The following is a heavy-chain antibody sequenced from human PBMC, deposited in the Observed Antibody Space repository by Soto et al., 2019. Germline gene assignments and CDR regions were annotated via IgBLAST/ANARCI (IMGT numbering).Heavy chain of an antibody. J-gene: IGHJ4*02. Sequence: VKVSCKASGGTFSSHSINWVRQAPGQGLEWMGGIITLFGTSNYAQNFQGRVTITADQSTSTAYMELNSLTSDDTAVYYCAREVGYGDFSAALLDWGQGTLVTVSS. CDR2: IITLFGTS. D-gene: IGHD2-21*02. CDR3: AREVGYGDFSAALLD. V-gene: IGHV1-69*01. CDR1: GGTFSSHS.